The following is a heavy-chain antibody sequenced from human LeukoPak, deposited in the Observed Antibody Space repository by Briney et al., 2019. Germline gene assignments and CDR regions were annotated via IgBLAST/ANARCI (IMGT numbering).Heavy chain of an antibody. J-gene: IGHJ5*02. CDR1: GDSISTNHW. Sequence: SGTLSLTCAVSGDSISTNHWWSWVRQPPGKGLEWIGEVYHSGSTNYNPSLKSRVTISVDKSKNQFSLKLSPVTAADTAVYYCARLGTTGWFDPWGQGTLVTVSS. CDR3: ARLGTTGWFDP. D-gene: IGHD1-7*01. CDR2: VYHSGST. V-gene: IGHV4-4*02.